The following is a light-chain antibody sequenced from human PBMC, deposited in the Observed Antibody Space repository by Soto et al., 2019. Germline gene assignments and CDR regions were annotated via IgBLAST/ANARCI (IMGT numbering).Light chain of an antibody. Sequence: DIQMTQSPSSLSASVGDRVTITCRASQSISSYLNWYQQKPGKAPKLLIYAASSLQSGVPSRFSGCGSGTDFTLTISSLQREDIATYYCQQSYGTPLTFGGGTKVEIK. V-gene: IGKV1-39*01. CDR3: QQSYGTPLT. J-gene: IGKJ4*01. CDR2: AAS. CDR1: QSISSY.